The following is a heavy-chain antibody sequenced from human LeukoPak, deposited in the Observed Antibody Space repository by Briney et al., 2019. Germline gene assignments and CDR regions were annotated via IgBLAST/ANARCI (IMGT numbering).Heavy chain of an antibody. V-gene: IGHV3-43*02. D-gene: IGHD2-15*01. CDR1: SFTFDDFA. CDR3: GRDGGNRWFDF. CDR2: ISGDGGIT. J-gene: IGHJ4*02. Sequence: GGSLRLSCVASSFTFDDFAMHWVRQAPGRGLEWVSLISGDGGITYYADSVKGRFTISRDNSKNTLYLQMSSLRVDDTAVYYCGRDGGNRWFDFWGQGTLVTVSS.